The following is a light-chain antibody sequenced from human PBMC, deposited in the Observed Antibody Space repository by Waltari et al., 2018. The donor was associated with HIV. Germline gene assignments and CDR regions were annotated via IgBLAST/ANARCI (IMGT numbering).Light chain of an antibody. J-gene: IGLJ3*02. V-gene: IGLV1-47*01. CDR2: RNN. Sequence: QSVLTQPPSASGTPGQRVTIPCSGSSSNTGRNYLNWYQQVPGTAPKLLIYRNNQRPSGVPDRFSGSKSGTSASLAISGLRSEDEADYYCAAWDDSLSGLVFGGGTKLTVL. CDR1: SSNTGRNY. CDR3: AAWDDSLSGLV.